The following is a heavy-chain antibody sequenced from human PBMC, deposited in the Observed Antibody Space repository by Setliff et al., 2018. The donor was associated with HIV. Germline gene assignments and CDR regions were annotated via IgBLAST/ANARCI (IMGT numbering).Heavy chain of an antibody. D-gene: IGHD2-2*01. CDR2: IYYSGAT. J-gene: IGHJ4*02. CDR1: GGSISSSSYY. V-gene: IGHV4-31*03. CDR3: ARQGAFCSGTSCYYCDY. Sequence: SETLSLTCTVSGGSISSSSYYWGWIRQPPGKGLEWIGYIYYSGATYYNPSLKSRVTLSIDTSKNQFSLNLSSVTAADTAVYYCARQGAFCSGTSCYYCDYWGQGILVTVPQ.